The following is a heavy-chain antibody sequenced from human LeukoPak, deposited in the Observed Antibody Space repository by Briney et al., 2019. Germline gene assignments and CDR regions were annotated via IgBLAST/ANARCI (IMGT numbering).Heavy chain of an antibody. CDR2: IYYSGST. J-gene: IGHJ4*02. D-gene: IGHD4-17*01. CDR3: ARDGDNGDYLGY. Sequence: SETLSLTCTVSGGSISSYYWSWIRQPPGKGLEWIGYIYYSGSTNYNPSLKSRVTISVDTSKNQFSLKLSSVTAADTAVYYCARDGDNGDYLGYWGQGTLVTVSS. V-gene: IGHV4-59*01. CDR1: GGSISSYY.